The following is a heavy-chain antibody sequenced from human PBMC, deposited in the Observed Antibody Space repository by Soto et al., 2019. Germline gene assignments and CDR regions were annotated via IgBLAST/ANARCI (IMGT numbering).Heavy chain of an antibody. D-gene: IGHD5-12*01. CDR1: GYTFTGYY. V-gene: IGHV1-2*02. J-gene: IGHJ4*02. CDR3: ARVLAEVWLQSQYYFDY. CDR2: INPYNGNT. Sequence: GASVKVSCKASGYTFTGYYMHWVRQAPGQGLEWMGWINPYNGNTNYAQKFQGRVTITADESTSTAYMELSSLRSEDTAVYYCARVLAEVWLQSQYYFDYWGQGTLVTVSS.